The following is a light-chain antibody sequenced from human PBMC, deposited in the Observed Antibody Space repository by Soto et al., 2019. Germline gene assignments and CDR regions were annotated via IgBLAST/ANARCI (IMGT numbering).Light chain of an antibody. Sequence: EILLTQSPGTLSLSPGERATLSWRASQSVYNNLASYQQKPPQPPSLLVFATSARATGVPDSFSGSRASTDFTLPISSLQTPDSSTYYCHQYYSRPPWTFGQGTKVDIK. CDR3: HQYYSRPPWT. CDR1: QSVYNN. CDR2: ATS. J-gene: IGKJ1*01. V-gene: IGKV3-15*01.